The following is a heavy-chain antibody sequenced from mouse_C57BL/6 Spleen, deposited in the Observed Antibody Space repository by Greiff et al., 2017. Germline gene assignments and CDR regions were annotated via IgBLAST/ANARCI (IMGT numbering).Heavy chain of an antibody. CDR2: INPNNGGT. J-gene: IGHJ1*03. D-gene: IGHD1-1*01. V-gene: IGHV1-18*01. Sequence: EVQLQQSGPELVKPGASVKISCKASGYTFTDYYMDWVKQSHGKSLEWIGDINPNNGGTIYNQKFKGQDTLTVDKSSSTADMALRSLTSEDTAVYYCARAYGSSYDWYVDVWGTGTTVTVSS. CDR3: ARAYGSSYDWYVDV. CDR1: GYTFTDYY.